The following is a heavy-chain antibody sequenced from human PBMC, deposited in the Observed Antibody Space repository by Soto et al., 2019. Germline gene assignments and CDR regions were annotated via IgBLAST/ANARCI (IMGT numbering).Heavy chain of an antibody. Sequence: QVQLQESGPGLVKPSGTLSLTCAVSGGSISSSSWWSWGRQSPGKGLEWIGDMYYSGSTNYNPSLKSRVTISVDKSKNQFSLNLSSVTAADTAVYYCASLIAANSNWGQGTLVTVSS. CDR2: MYYSGST. J-gene: IGHJ4*02. CDR1: GGSISSSSW. D-gene: IGHD6-6*01. V-gene: IGHV4-4*02. CDR3: ASLIAANSN.